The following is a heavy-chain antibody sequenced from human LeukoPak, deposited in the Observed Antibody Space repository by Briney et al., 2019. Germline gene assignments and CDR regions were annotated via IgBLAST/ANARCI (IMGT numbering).Heavy chain of an antibody. D-gene: IGHD3-10*02. CDR3: AELGITMIGGV. CDR1: GFPLSSYA. J-gene: IGHJ6*04. Sequence: GGSLRLSCAAFGFPLSSYAMNWVRQAPGKGLEWVSAISGSGGTTYYADSVKGRFTISRDNSKNTLYLQMNSLRAEDTAVYYCAELGITMIGGVWGKGTTVTISS. V-gene: IGHV3-23*01. CDR2: ISGSGGTT.